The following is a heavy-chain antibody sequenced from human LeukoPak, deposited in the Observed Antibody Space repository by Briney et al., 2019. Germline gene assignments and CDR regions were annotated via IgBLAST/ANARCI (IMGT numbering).Heavy chain of an antibody. V-gene: IGHV4-38-2*01. Sequence: PSETLSLTCAVSGYSISSGYYWGWIRQPPGKGLEWIASIYHSGNTYYNPSLKSRVTISVDTSKNQFSLKLSSVTAADTAVYYCARQVSWSIFGGNWFDPWGQGTLVTVSS. J-gene: IGHJ5*02. D-gene: IGHD3-3*01. CDR2: IYHSGNT. CDR3: ARQVSWSIFGGNWFDP. CDR1: GYSISSGYY.